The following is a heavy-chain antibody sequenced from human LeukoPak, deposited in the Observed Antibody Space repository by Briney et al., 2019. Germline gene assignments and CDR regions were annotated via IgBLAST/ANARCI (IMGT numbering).Heavy chain of an antibody. Sequence: ASVKVSCKASGYTFTSYGISWVRQAPGQGLEWMGWISAYNVNTNYAQKLQGRVTMTTDTSTSTAYMELRNLRSDDTAVYYCARFSPYYYGSGSSVDYWGQGTLVTVSS. CDR1: GYTFTSYG. D-gene: IGHD3-10*01. J-gene: IGHJ4*02. V-gene: IGHV1-18*01. CDR2: ISAYNVNT. CDR3: ARFSPYYYGSGSSVDY.